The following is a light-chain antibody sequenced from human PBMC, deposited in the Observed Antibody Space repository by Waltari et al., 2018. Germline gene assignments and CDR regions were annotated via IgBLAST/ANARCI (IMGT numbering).Light chain of an antibody. V-gene: IGKV4-1*01. CDR2: WAS. CDR3: HQYCSTPLT. CDR1: QSVIHSSNTRSS. Sequence: DIVMTQSPDSLAVSLGERATINCKSSQSVIHSSNTRSSLAWYQQKPGQPPKLLISWASTRQPGVPDRFSGSGSGTDFTLTISTLQAEYVAVYYCHQYCSTPLTFGQGTKVDIK. J-gene: IGKJ1*01.